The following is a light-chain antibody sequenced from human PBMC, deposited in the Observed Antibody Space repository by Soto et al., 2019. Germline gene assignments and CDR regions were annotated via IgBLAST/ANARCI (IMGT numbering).Light chain of an antibody. V-gene: IGKV1-39*01. Sequence: IPMTQSPSSLSASVGDRVTITCRASQSISSYLNWYQQKPGEAPKLLIYAASTLQSGVPSRFSGSGSGTDFTLTISSLQPEDFATFYCQQSYSNPHTFGQGTKLEIK. CDR2: AAS. CDR1: QSISSY. CDR3: QQSYSNPHT. J-gene: IGKJ2*01.